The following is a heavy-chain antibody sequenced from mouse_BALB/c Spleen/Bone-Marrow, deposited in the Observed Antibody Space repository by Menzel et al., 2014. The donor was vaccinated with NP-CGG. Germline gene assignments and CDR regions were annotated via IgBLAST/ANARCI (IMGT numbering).Heavy chain of an antibody. V-gene: IGHV1S56*01. Sequence: VQRVESGPELVKPGASARISCKASGYTFTSYYIQWVKQRPGQGLEWIGWIYPGNVNTKYNEKFKGKATLTADKSSSTAYMQLSSLTSEDSAVYFCARTTVALDYWGQGTTLTVSS. CDR2: IYPGNVNT. CDR1: GYTFTSYY. CDR3: ARTTVALDY. D-gene: IGHD1-1*01. J-gene: IGHJ2*01.